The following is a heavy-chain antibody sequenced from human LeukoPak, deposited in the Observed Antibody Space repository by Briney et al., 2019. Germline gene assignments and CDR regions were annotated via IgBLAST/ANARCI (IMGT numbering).Heavy chain of an antibody. CDR1: GGTFSSYA. Sequence: SVKVSCKASGGTFSSYAISWVRQAPGQGLEWMGGIIPIFGIANYAQKFQGRVTITADESTSTPYMERSSLRSEDTAVYYCARDRCSGGSCYPPVGYYGMDVWGQGTTVTVSS. V-gene: IGHV1-69*13. CDR2: IIPIFGIA. CDR3: ARDRCSGGSCYPPVGYYGMDV. D-gene: IGHD2-15*01. J-gene: IGHJ6*02.